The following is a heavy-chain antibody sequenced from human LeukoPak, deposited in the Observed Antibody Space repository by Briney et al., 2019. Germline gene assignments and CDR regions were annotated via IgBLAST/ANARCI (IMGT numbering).Heavy chain of an antibody. D-gene: IGHD6-19*01. Sequence: PSETLSLTCTVSGGAISSYYWTWFRQPPGKGLEWIGYIYYTGSTNYNPSLDSRVTISVDMSKNQVSLNLSSVTAADTAVYYCARVGSLDGSGWYFYYYYYMDVWGKGTTVTVSS. CDR1: GGAISSYY. V-gene: IGHV4-59*08. J-gene: IGHJ6*03. CDR2: IYYTGST. CDR3: ARVGSLDGSGWYFYYYYYMDV.